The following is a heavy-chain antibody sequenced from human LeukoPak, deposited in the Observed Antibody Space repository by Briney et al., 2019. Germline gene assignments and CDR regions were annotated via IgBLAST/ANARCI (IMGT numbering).Heavy chain of an antibody. Sequence: GGSLRLSCAASGFTVSSNYMSWVRQAPGKGMAWVSVIYSGGNTYYADSVKGRFTISRDNSKNTLYLQMNSLRAEDTAVYYCARAQRPDSSGYYYLDYWGQGTLVTVSS. CDR1: GFTVSSNY. CDR2: IYSGGNT. J-gene: IGHJ4*02. D-gene: IGHD3-22*01. V-gene: IGHV3-53*01. CDR3: ARAQRPDSSGYYYLDY.